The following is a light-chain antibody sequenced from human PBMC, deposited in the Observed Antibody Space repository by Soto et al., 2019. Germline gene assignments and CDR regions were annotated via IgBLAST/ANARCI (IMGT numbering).Light chain of an antibody. J-gene: IGKJ1*01. CDR2: TTS. CDR3: HQYNSYSPT. V-gene: IGKV1-5*01. CDR1: QSISNY. Sequence: IQMTQSPSSLSTSVLDTGTRTCLSSQSISNYLNCYQQKPGKAPNLLIYTTSNLESGVPSRFSGSGSETEFTLNISGLQPGDSATYYCHQYNSYSPTFGQGTKWIS.